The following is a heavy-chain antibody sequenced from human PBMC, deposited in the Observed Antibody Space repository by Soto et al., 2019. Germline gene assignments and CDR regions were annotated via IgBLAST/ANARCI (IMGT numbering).Heavy chain of an antibody. Sequence: ASVKVSCKASGGTFSSYTISWVRQAPGQGLEWMGRIIPILGIANYAQKFQGRVTITADKSTSTAYMELSSLRSEDTAVYYCARGMGFGELDYYYMDVWGKGTTVTVSS. CDR1: GGTFSSYT. D-gene: IGHD3-10*01. CDR3: ARGMGFGELDYYYMDV. J-gene: IGHJ6*03. CDR2: IIPILGIA. V-gene: IGHV1-69*02.